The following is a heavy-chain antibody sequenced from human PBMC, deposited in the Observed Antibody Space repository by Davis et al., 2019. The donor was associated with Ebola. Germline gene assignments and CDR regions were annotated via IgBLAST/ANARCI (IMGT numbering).Heavy chain of an antibody. CDR1: GFTFSSYG. D-gene: IGHD4-11*01. J-gene: IGHJ4*02. CDR2: ISYDGSKK. Sequence: GESLKISCAASGFTFSSYGMHWVRQAPGKGLEWVALISYDGSKKYYADSLKGRFTISRDNSKNTLYLQMTSLRGDDTGVYYCARELNNDYSYWGQGILVTVSS. CDR3: ARELNNDYSY. V-gene: IGHV3-30*03.